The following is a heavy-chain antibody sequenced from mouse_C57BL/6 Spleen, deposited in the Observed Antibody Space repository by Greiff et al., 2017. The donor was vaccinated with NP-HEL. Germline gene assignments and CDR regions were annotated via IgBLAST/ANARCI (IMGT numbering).Heavy chain of an antibody. CDR1: GFTFSDYY. J-gene: IGHJ2*01. Sequence: EVKLVESEGGLVQPGSSMKLSCTASGFTFSDYYMAWVRQVPEKGLEWVANINYDGSSTYYLDSLKSRFLISRDNAKNILYLQMSSLKSEDTATYYCARGNYGSSSYYFDYWGQGTTRTVSS. CDR3: ARGNYGSSSYYFDY. CDR2: INYDGSST. V-gene: IGHV5-16*01. D-gene: IGHD1-1*01.